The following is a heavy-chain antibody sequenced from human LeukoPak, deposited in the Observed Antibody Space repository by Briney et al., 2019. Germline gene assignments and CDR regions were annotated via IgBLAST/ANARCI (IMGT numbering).Heavy chain of an antibody. CDR1: GGSFSGYY. J-gene: IGHJ4*02. V-gene: IGHV4-34*01. D-gene: IGHD3-9*01. CDR3: ARGSYDILTGYYNYFDY. CDR2: INHSGST. Sequence: PSETLSLTCAVYGGSFSGYYWSWIRQPPGKGLEWIGEINHSGSTNYNPSLKSRVTISVDTSKNQFSLKLSSVTAADTAVYYCARGSYDILTGYYNYFDYWGQGTLVTVSS.